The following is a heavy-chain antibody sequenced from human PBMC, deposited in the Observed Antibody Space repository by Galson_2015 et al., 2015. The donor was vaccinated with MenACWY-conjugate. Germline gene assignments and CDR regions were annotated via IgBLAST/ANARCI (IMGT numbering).Heavy chain of an antibody. CDR1: GFTFSSYG. J-gene: IGHJ4*02. CDR3: AKGSMVRGIIITLDY. Sequence: SLRLSCAASGFTFSSYGMHWVRQAPGKGLEWVAVISYDGSNKYYADSVKGRFTISRDNSKNTLYLQMNSLRAEDTAVYYCAKGSMVRGIIITLDYGGQGTLVTVSS. D-gene: IGHD3-10*01. V-gene: IGHV3-30*18. CDR2: ISYDGSNK.